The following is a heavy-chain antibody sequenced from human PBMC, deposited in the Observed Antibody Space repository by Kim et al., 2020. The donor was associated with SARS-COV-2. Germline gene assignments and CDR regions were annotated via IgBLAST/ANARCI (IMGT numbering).Heavy chain of an antibody. Sequence: KGRFTISRDNSKNTLYLQMNSLRAEDTAVYYCANGAAAGTTFYYYYGMDVWGQGTTVTVSS. D-gene: IGHD6-13*01. CDR3: ANGAAAGTTFYYYYGMDV. J-gene: IGHJ6*02. V-gene: IGHV3-30*02.